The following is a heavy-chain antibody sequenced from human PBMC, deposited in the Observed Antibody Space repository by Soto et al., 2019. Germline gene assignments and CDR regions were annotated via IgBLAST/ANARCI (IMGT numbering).Heavy chain of an antibody. J-gene: IGHJ3*02. V-gene: IGHV1-18*01. Sequence: QVQLVQSGAEVKKPGASVKVSCKASGYTFTSYGISWVRQAPGQGLEWMGWISAYNGNTNYAQKLQGRVTMTTDTSTSTASMELRSLRSDDTAVYDCERDSQAHYYDSRPLHDAFDIWGQGTMVTVSS. CDR3: ERDSQAHYYDSRPLHDAFDI. CDR1: GYTFTSYG. CDR2: ISAYNGNT. D-gene: IGHD3-22*01.